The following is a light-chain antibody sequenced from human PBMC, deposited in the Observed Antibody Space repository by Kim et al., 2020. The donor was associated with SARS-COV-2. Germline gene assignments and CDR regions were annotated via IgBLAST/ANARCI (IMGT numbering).Light chain of an antibody. Sequence: EIVMTQSPATLSVSPGERATLSCRASQSTSSKLAWYQQKPRQAPRLLIYAAATRTTAMPARCSGSGSGTEVTPTISSLQPEEFAVDYCQQYNDWPWTFGQGTKVAIK. J-gene: IGKJ1*01. CDR2: AAA. CDR1: QSTSSK. V-gene: IGKV3-15*01. CDR3: QQYNDWPWT.